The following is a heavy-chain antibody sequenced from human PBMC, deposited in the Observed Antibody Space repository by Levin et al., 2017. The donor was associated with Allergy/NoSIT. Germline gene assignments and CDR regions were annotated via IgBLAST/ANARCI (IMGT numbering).Heavy chain of an antibody. CDR3: ASRLIPGIVINGGWFDP. Sequence: SVKVSCKTSEGTFRSYAIAWVRQAPGQGLEWMGGIIPIIGSPNYAQKFQGRVTITADESTSTVHMELSSLRSEDTALYYCASRLIPGIVINGGWFDPWGQGTLVTVSS. V-gene: IGHV1-69*13. CDR1: EGTFRSYA. J-gene: IGHJ5*02. CDR2: IIPIIGSP. D-gene: IGHD3-16*02.